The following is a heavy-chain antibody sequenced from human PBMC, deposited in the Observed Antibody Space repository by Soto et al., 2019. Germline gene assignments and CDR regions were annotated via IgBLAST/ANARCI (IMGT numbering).Heavy chain of an antibody. D-gene: IGHD6-19*01. CDR1: GFTFSSYS. CDR2: ISSSSSYI. Sequence: GALRLSFAASGFTFSSYSMTWVRQAPGKGLEWVSSISSSSSYIYYADSVKGRFTISRDNAKNSLYLQMNSLRAEDTAVYYCARASAVAASYYYYGMDVWGQGTTVTVSS. V-gene: IGHV3-21*01. CDR3: ARASAVAASYYYYGMDV. J-gene: IGHJ6*02.